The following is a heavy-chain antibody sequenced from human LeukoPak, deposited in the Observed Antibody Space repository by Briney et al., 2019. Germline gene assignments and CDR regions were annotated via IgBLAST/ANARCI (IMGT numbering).Heavy chain of an antibody. D-gene: IGHD6-13*01. CDR1: GYSINSGYY. J-gene: IGHJ4*02. Sequence: SETLSLTCTVSGYSINSGYYWSWIRQPSGKRLEWIGSIYYSGSTYSNPTLKSRLTISVDTSKNQISLNLTSVTAADAAMYYCARGYSSTWNQGEYYFDYWGQGTLVTVSS. V-gene: IGHV4-38-2*02. CDR2: IYYSGST. CDR3: ARGYSSTWNQGEYYFDY.